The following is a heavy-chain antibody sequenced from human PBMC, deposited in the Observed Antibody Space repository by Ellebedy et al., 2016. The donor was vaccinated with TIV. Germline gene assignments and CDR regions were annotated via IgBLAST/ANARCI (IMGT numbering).Heavy chain of an antibody. Sequence: GGSLRLXCAASGFTFRRHAMSWVRQAPGKGLEWVSAISAGGGSTYYADSVQGRFTISRDNSKNTLYLQMNSLRAEDTAVYYCAKDLRGVVAPLYYYYGMDVWGQGTTVTVSS. CDR1: GFTFRRHA. D-gene: IGHD2-15*01. CDR2: ISAGGGST. J-gene: IGHJ6*02. CDR3: AKDLRGVVAPLYYYYGMDV. V-gene: IGHV3-23*01.